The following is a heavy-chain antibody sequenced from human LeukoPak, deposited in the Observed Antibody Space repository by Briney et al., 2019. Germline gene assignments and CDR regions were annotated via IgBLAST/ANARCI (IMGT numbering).Heavy chain of an antibody. D-gene: IGHD3-3*01. CDR2: ISGSGGST. Sequence: GGSLRLSCAASGFTFSSYAMSWVRQAPGKGLEWVSAISGSGGSTYYADSVKGRFTISRDNSKNTLYLQMNSLRAEDTAVYYCTGSGNPAPFDYWGQGTLVTVSS. CDR3: TGSGNPAPFDY. V-gene: IGHV3-23*01. CDR1: GFTFSSYA. J-gene: IGHJ4*02.